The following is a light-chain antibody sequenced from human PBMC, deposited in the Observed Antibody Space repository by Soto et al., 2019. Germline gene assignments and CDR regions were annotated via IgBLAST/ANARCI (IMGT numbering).Light chain of an antibody. V-gene: IGKV3-15*01. CDR3: QQYNNWPPYT. J-gene: IGKJ2*01. CDR1: QSVSSN. CDR2: GAS. Sequence: EIVMTQSPATLSVSPGERATLSCRASQSVSSNLAWYQQKPGQAPRLLIYGASTRATGIPARFSSSGSGTEFTISISRLQSEDFALYYCQQYNNWPPYTFGQGTKLEIK.